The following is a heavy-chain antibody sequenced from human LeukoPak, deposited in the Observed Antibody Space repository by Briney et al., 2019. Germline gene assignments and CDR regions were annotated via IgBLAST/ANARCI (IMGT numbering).Heavy chain of an antibody. J-gene: IGHJ4*02. Sequence: SETLSLTCTVSGGSISSYCWSWIRQPPGKGLEWIGYIYYSGSTNYNPSLKSRVTISVDTSKNQFSLKLSSVTASDTAVYYCAGAARYRGYFDYWGQGTLVTVSS. CDR1: GGSISSYC. CDR2: IYYSGST. D-gene: IGHD2-15*01. CDR3: AGAARYRGYFDY. V-gene: IGHV4-59*01.